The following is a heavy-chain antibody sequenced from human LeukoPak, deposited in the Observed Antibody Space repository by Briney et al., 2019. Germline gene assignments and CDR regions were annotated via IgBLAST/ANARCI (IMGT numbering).Heavy chain of an antibody. D-gene: IGHD6-13*01. CDR1: GGSMSGYY. V-gene: IGHV4-59*08. J-gene: IGHJ4*02. CDR3: ARAAAAGIYVLFDY. Sequence: SETLSLTCTVSGGSMSGYYWSWIRQPPGKGLEWIGYIYYSGSTNSNPSLKSRVTISIDTSKNQFSLKLSSVTAADTAVYYCARAAAAGIYVLFDYWGQGTLVTVSS. CDR2: IYYSGST.